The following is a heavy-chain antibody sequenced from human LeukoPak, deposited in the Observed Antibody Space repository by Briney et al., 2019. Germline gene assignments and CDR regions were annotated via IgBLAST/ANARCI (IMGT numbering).Heavy chain of an antibody. J-gene: IGHJ4*02. Sequence: GGSLRLSCAASGFSFSSFEMNWVRQAPGKGLEWVSYISSIGSTIYYADSVKGRFTISRDNAKNSLYLQMNSLRAEDTAVYYCARCYYGSGSSTFDYWGQGTLVTVSS. CDR2: ISSIGSTI. CDR3: ARCYYGSGSSTFDY. D-gene: IGHD3-10*01. V-gene: IGHV3-48*03. CDR1: GFSFSSFE.